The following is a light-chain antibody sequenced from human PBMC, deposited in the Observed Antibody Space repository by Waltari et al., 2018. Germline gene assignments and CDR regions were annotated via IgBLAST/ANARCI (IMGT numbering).Light chain of an antibody. Sequence: QSVLTQPPSVSAAPGQTVTICRSGSSSNPGSNYFSWYQQVPGTAPKPLIYDNTKRPSGVPDRFSASKSGTSATLDIAGLQTGDEAAYYCGTWDSSLGMIFGGGTQVTVL. CDR3: GTWDSSLGMI. J-gene: IGLJ2*01. V-gene: IGLV1-51*01. CDR1: SSNPGSNY. CDR2: DNT.